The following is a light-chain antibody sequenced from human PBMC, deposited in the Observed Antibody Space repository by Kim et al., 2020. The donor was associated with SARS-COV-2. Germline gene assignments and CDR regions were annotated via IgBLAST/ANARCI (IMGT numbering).Light chain of an antibody. CDR2: KTS. Sequence: ASVEDRFTITCRASQIVSGWLNWYQQKPGGAPHLLVYKTSTLQTGVPPRFSGSGSGTDFTLNISSLQPEDFAAYYCQQSYSFPRTFGQGTKVDIK. J-gene: IGKJ1*01. CDR3: QQSYSFPRT. V-gene: IGKV1-39*01. CDR1: QIVSGW.